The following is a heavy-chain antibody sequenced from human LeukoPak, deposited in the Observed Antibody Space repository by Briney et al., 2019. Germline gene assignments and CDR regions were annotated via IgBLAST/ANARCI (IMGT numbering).Heavy chain of an antibody. CDR3: AKPLEKYTYGGNFDY. Sequence: QAGGSLRLSCEASGFTFSSYAMSWVRQAPGKGLAWVSVISSSADSTYYADSVKGRFTISRDNSKNTLFLRMNSLRAEDTAVYYCAKPLEKYTYGGNFDYWGQGILVTVSS. CDR1: GFTFSSYA. D-gene: IGHD4-23*01. V-gene: IGHV3-23*01. CDR2: ISSSADST. J-gene: IGHJ4*02.